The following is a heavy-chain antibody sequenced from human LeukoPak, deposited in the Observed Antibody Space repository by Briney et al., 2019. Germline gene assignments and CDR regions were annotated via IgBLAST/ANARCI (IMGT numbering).Heavy chain of an antibody. CDR3: ARFFGIRGVIGWFDP. CDR2: MNHSGSA. Sequence: PSETLSLTCAVYGGSFSGYYWTWIRQPPGKGLEWIGEMNHSGSANYNPSLKSRVTISVDTSKNQFSLKLSSVTAADTAVYYCARFFGIRGVIGWFDPWGQGTLVTVSS. D-gene: IGHD3-10*01. V-gene: IGHV4-34*01. J-gene: IGHJ5*02. CDR1: GGSFSGYY.